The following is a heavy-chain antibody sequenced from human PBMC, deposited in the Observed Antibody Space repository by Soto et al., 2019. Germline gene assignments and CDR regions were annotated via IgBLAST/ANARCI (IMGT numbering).Heavy chain of an antibody. CDR2: IVVGSGNT. D-gene: IGHD1-26*01. V-gene: IGHV1-58*01. J-gene: IGHJ3*02. CDR3: AADRPREPHAFDI. Sequence: GASVKVSCKASGFTFTSSAVQWVRQARGQRLEWIGWIVVGSGNTNYAQKFQERVTITRDMSTSTAYMELSSLKSEDTAVYYCAADRPREPHAFDIWGQGTMVTVSS. CDR1: GFTFTSSA.